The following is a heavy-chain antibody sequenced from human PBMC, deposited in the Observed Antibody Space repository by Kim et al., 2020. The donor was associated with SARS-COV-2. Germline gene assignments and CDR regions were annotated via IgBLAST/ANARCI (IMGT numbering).Heavy chain of an antibody. CDR3: SKPRLGDNRGGYLFDY. CDR1: GFTFSSYA. Sequence: GGSLRLSCAASGFTFSSYAMSWVRQAPGKGLEWVAGISSKGGSTYYAYAASVRFTISIANSKSTLSLQMNSLRAETKATSFYSKPRLGDNRGGYLFDYWG. V-gene: IGHV3-23*01. CDR2: ISSKGGST. J-gene: IGHJ4*01. D-gene: IGHD6-19*01.